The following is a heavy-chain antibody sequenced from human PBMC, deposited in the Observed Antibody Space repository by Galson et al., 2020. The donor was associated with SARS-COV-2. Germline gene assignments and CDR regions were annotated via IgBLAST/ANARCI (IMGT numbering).Heavy chain of an antibody. CDR1: GFTFSSYW. Sequence: GESLKISCAASGFTFSSYWMSWVRQAPGKGLEWVANIKQDGSEKYYADSVKGRFTISRDNSKNTLYLQMNSLRAEDTAVYYCAKDRLEGWSYYYDSSGYYSGYWGQGTLVTVSS. D-gene: IGHD3-22*01. CDR3: AKDRLEGWSYYYDSSGYYSGY. V-gene: IGHV3-7*03. CDR2: IKQDGSEK. J-gene: IGHJ4*02.